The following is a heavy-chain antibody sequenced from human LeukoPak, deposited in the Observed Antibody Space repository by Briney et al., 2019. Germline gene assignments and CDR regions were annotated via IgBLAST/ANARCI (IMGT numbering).Heavy chain of an antibody. CDR2: ISAYNGNT. Sequence: ASVKVSCKASGYTFTSYGISWVRQAPGQGLEWMGWISAYNGNTNYAQKLQGRVTMTTDTSTSTAYMELRSLRSDDTAVYYCARVGGDCSSTSCYKLDVWGKGTTVTVSS. D-gene: IGHD2-2*02. V-gene: IGHV1-18*01. CDR3: ARVGGDCSSTSCYKLDV. CDR1: GYTFTSYG. J-gene: IGHJ6*04.